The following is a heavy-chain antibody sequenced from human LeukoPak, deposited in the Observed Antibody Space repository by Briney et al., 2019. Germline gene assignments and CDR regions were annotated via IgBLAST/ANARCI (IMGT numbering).Heavy chain of an antibody. J-gene: IGHJ4*02. CDR1: GDSVSSNSAA. Sequence: SQTLSLTCAISGDSVSSNSAAWNWIRQSPSRGLEWLGRTYYRSKWYNDYAVSVKSRITINPDTSKNQFSLQLNSVTPEDTAVYYCARDFGGSSWYGWNVTPVGDFDYWGQGTLVTVSS. CDR3: ARDFGGSSWYGWNVTPVGDFDY. CDR2: TYYRSKWYN. D-gene: IGHD6-13*01. V-gene: IGHV6-1*01.